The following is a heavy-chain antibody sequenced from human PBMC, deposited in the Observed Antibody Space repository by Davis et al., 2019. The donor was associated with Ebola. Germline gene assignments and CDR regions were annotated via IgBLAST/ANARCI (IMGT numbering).Heavy chain of an antibody. J-gene: IGHJ6*04. CDR3: ATLRRTITGMDDGFDI. Sequence: QVSCKDSGNSFTTYWIGWVRQMPGKGLEWMGIIYTGDSDTRYSPSFRGQVTISADKSSRTAYLQWSSLKASDTAMYYCATLRRTITGMDDGFDIWGKGTTVTVSS. CDR2: IYTGDSDT. D-gene: IGHD1-20*01. CDR1: GNSFTTYW. V-gene: IGHV5-51*01.